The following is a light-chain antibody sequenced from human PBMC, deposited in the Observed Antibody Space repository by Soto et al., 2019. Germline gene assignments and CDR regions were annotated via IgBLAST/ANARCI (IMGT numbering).Light chain of an antibody. Sequence: ETMMTQSPDTLSLSLGERATLSCRASQSLRSSLAWYQQKPGQAPRLLIYGASSRATGIPDRFSGTGAGTDFTLTISRLEPEDFAVYYCQQYDSSPKTFGQGTKVDI. CDR1: QSLRSS. CDR2: GAS. J-gene: IGKJ1*01. CDR3: QQYDSSPKT. V-gene: IGKV3-20*01.